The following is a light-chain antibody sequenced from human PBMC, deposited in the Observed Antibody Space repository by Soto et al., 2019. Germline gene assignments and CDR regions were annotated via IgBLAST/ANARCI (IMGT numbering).Light chain of an antibody. CDR3: NSYTSSSFWV. J-gene: IGLJ3*02. V-gene: IGLV2-14*01. CDR2: DVS. Sequence: QSVLTQPASESGSPGQSITISCTGTSSDVGGYNYVSWYQQHPGKAPKLMIYDVSNRPSGVSNRFSGSKSGNTASLTISGLQAEDEADYYCNSYTSSSFWVFGGGTKVTVL. CDR1: SSDVGGYNY.